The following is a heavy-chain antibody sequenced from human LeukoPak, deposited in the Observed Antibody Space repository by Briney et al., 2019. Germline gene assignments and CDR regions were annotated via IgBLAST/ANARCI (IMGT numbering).Heavy chain of an antibody. D-gene: IGHD1-14*01. CDR1: GFTFSSYT. CDR2: ISDDGTGRFQ. Sequence: QPGGSLRLSCAASGFTFSSYTFHWVRQTPGKGLEWVAVISDDGTGRFQYYADSVRGRFTISRDNSKNTLFLEMNSLRPEDTAVYFCARDHWGRITTGGYFAYWGQGTLVTVSS. CDR3: ARDHWGRITTGGYFAY. J-gene: IGHJ4*02. V-gene: IGHV3-30*01.